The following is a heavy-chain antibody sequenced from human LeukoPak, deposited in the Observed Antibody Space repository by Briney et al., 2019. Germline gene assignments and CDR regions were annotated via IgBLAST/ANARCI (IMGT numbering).Heavy chain of an antibody. CDR2: ISYDGINK. J-gene: IGHJ6*03. CDR3: ARRLAVSFNDYYMDV. CDR1: GYTFTGYY. Sequence: SCKASGYTFTGYYMHWVRQAPGKGLEWVAVISYDGINKYYADSVKGRFTISRDNSKNTLYLQMNSLRAEDTAVYYCARRLAVSFNDYYMDVWGKGTTVTVSS. V-gene: IGHV3-30*04. D-gene: IGHD6-19*01.